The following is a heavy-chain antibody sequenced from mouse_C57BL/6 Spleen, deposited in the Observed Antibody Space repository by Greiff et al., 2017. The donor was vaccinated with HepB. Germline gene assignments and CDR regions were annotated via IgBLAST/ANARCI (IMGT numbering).Heavy chain of an antibody. CDR1: GYTFTDYY. Sequence: VQLQQSGPELVKPGASVKISCKASGYTFTDYYMNWVKQSHGKSLEWIGDINPNNGGTSYNQKFKGKATLTVDKSSSTAYMELRSLTSEDSAVYYCARWGYDVEFAYWGQGTLVTVSA. V-gene: IGHV1-26*01. J-gene: IGHJ3*01. CDR3: ARWGYDVEFAY. D-gene: IGHD2-2*01. CDR2: INPNNGGT.